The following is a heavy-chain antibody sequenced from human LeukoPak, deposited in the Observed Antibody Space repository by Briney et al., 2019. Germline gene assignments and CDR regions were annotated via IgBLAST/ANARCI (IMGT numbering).Heavy chain of an antibody. CDR3: AREGDGYDSSGYWFDY. Sequence: ASVKVSCKASGYTFTDYYMHWVRQAPGQGLEWMGWINPNSGGTNYAQKFQGRVTMTRDTSNSTAYMELIRLRSDDPAVYYCAREGDGYDSSGYWFDYWGQGTLVTVSS. V-gene: IGHV1-2*02. CDR1: GYTFTDYY. J-gene: IGHJ4*02. D-gene: IGHD3-22*01. CDR2: INPNSGGT.